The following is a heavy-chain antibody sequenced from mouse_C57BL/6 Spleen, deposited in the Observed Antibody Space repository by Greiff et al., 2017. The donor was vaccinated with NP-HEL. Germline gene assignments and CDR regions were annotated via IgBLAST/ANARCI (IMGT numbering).Heavy chain of an antibody. D-gene: IGHD2-4*01. CDR1: GYTFTDYY. CDR3: ARSLYYDYDVGYFDV. V-gene: IGHV1-26*01. Sequence: VQLQQSGPELVKPGASVKISCKASGYTFTDYYMNWVKQSHGKSLEWIGDINPNNGGTSYNQKFKGKATLTVDKSSSTAYMELRSLTSEDSAVYYCARSLYYDYDVGYFDVWGTGTTVTVSS. CDR2: INPNNGGT. J-gene: IGHJ1*03.